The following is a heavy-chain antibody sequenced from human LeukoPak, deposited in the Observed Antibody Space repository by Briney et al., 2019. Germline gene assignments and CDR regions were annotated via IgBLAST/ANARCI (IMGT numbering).Heavy chain of an antibody. CDR3: ARDQGQKGAFDI. V-gene: IGHV3-21*01. CDR2: ISSSSSYI. CDR1: GFTFSSYS. J-gene: IGHJ3*02. Sequence: PGGSLRLSCAASGFTFSSYSMNWVRQAPGKGLEWVSSISSSSSYIYYADSVKGRFTISRDNAKNSLYLQMNSLRAEDTAVYYCARDQGQKGAFDIWGQGTMVTVSS.